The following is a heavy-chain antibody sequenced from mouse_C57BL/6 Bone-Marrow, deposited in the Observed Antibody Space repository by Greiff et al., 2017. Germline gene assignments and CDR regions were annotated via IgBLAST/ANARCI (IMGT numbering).Heavy chain of an antibody. CDR2: IYPSDSET. J-gene: IGHJ2*01. CDR3: ATNYYGDY. Sequence: QVQLQQPGAELVRPGSSVKLSCKASGYTFTSYWMDWVKQRPGQGLEWIGNIYPSDSETHYNQKFKDKATLTVDKSSSTAYMQLSSLTSEDSAVYYCATNYYGDYWGQGTTLTVSS. CDR1: GYTFTSYW. V-gene: IGHV1-61*01.